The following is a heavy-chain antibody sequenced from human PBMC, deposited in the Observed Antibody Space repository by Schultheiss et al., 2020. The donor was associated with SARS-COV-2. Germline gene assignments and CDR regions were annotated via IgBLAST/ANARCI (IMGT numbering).Heavy chain of an antibody. CDR1: GGSISSYY. CDR3: AGSGYRYGARW. J-gene: IGHJ4*02. D-gene: IGHD5-18*01. V-gene: IGHV4-59*01. Sequence: SETLSLTCTVSGGSISSYYWSWFRQPPGKGLEWIGYIHDSGSTNHNPSLKSRVITSLDTSRNQFSLRLSSVTAADTAFYYCAGSGYRYGARWWGQGILVTVSS. CDR2: IHDSGST.